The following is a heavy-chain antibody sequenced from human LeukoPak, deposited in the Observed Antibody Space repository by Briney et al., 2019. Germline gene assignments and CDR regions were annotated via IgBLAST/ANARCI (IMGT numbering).Heavy chain of an antibody. D-gene: IGHD3-9*01. CDR3: ANILTGFYKDNWFDP. CDR1: GYTFTSYD. CDR2: MNPNSGNT. V-gene: IGHV1-8*01. J-gene: IGHJ5*02. Sequence: GASVKVSCKASGYTFTSYDINWVRQATGQGLEWMGWMNPNSGNTGYAQKFQGRVTMTRNTSISTAYMELSSLRSEDTAVYYCANILTGFYKDNWFDPWGQGTLVTVSS.